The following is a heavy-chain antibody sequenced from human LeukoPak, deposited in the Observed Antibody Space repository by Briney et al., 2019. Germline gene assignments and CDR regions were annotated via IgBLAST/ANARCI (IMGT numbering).Heavy chain of an antibody. J-gene: IGHJ4*02. CDR3: ASLVIAIPNDY. V-gene: IGHV3-74*01. CDR2: INSDGSST. D-gene: IGHD2-21*01. Sequence: GGSLRLSCAASGFTSSSYWMHWARQAPGKGLVWVSRINSDGSSTSYADSVKGRFTISRDNAKNTLYLQMNSLRAEDTAVYYCASLVIAIPNDYWGQGTLVTVSS. CDR1: GFTSSSYW.